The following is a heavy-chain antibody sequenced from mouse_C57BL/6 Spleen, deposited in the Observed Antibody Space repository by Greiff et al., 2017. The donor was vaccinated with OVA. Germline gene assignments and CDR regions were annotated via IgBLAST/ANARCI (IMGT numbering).Heavy chain of an antibody. V-gene: IGHV1-54*01. CDR3: ARSYDGYRGYAMDY. CDR1: GYAFTNYL. CDR2: INPGSGGT. Sequence: VKLQESGAELVRPGTSVKVSCKASGYAFTNYLIEWVKQRPGQGLEWIGVINPGSGGTNYNEKFKGKATLTADKSSSTAYMQLSSLTSEDSAVYFCARSYDGYRGYAMDYWGQGTSVTVSS. D-gene: IGHD2-3*01. J-gene: IGHJ4*01.